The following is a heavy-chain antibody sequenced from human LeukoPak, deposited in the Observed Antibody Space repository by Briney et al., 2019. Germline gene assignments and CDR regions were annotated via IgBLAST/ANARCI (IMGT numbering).Heavy chain of an antibody. D-gene: IGHD7-27*01. Sequence: PSETLSLTCTVSGGSISSSSYYWGWIRQPPGKGLEWIGSIYYSGSTYYNPSLKSRVTISVDTSKNQFSLKLSSVTAADTAVYYCARDNWGSLDYWGQGTLVTVSS. CDR2: IYYSGST. J-gene: IGHJ4*02. CDR1: GGSISSSSYY. V-gene: IGHV4-39*07. CDR3: ARDNWGSLDY.